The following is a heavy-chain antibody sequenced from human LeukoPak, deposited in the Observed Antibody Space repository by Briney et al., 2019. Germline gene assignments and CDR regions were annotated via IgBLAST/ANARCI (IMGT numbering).Heavy chain of an antibody. J-gene: IGHJ5*02. CDR3: ARRTRMTTVTTYWFDP. V-gene: IGHV4-34*01. Sequence: PSETLSLTCAVYGGSFSGYYWSWIRPPPGKGLEWIGEINHSGSTNYNPSLKSRVTISVDTSKNQFSLKLSSVTAADTAVYYCARRTRMTTVTTYWFDPWGQGTRVTVSS. D-gene: IGHD4-17*01. CDR1: GGSFSGYY. CDR2: INHSGST.